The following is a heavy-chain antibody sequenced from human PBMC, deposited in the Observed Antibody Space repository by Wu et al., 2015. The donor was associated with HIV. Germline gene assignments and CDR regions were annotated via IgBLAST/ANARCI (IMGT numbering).Heavy chain of an antibody. CDR1: GYTLTELS. D-gene: IGHD3-10*01. J-gene: IGHJ4*02. Sequence: QVQLVQSGAEVKKPGASVKVSCKVSGYTLTELSMHWVRQAPGKGLEWMGGFDPEDGETIYAQKFQGRVTMTEDTSTDTAYMELSSLRSEDTAIYYCATSILWFGELLSMGLDYWGQGTLVTVSS. CDR2: FDPEDGET. V-gene: IGHV1-24*01. CDR3: ATSILWFGELLSMGLDY.